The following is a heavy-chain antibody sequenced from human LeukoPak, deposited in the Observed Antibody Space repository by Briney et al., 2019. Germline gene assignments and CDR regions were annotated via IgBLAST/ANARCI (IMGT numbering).Heavy chain of an antibody. Sequence: GGSLRLSCAASGFTFSSYSMNWVRQAPGEGLEWVSYISSSRSTIYYADSVKGRFTISRYNAKNSLYLQMNSLRDEDTAVYYCARGLVGATLMADYWGQGTLVTVSS. J-gene: IGHJ4*02. CDR2: ISSSRSTI. CDR1: GFTFSSYS. CDR3: ARGLVGATLMADY. V-gene: IGHV3-48*02. D-gene: IGHD1-26*01.